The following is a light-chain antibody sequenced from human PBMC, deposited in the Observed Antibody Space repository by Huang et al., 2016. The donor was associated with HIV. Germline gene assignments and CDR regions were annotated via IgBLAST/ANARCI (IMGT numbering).Light chain of an antibody. CDR2: DAS. J-gene: IGKJ4*01. Sequence: EIVLTQSPATLSLSPGERATLSCRASQSVSSPLAWYQQQPGQAPRLLIYDASNRATGIPARFSGSGSGTDFTLTISSLEPEDFAVYYCQQRSNWPLTFGGGTKVDIK. V-gene: IGKV3-11*01. CDR3: QQRSNWPLT. CDR1: QSVSSP.